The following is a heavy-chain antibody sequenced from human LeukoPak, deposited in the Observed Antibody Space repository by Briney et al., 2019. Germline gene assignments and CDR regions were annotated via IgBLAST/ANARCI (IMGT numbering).Heavy chain of an antibody. D-gene: IGHD6-19*01. CDR2: ISSSGSTI. CDR1: GXTFSSYE. Sequence: SGXTFSSYEMNWVRQAPGKGLEGVSYISSSGSTIYYADSVKGRFTISRDNAKNSLYLQMNSLRAEDTAVYYCARGASGWLYYFDYWGQGTLVTVSS. J-gene: IGHJ4*02. CDR3: ARGASGWLYYFDY. V-gene: IGHV3-48*03.